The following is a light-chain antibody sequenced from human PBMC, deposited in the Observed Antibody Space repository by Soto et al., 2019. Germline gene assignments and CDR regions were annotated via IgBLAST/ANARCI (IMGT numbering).Light chain of an antibody. CDR2: GVF. V-gene: IGKV3-20*01. CDR3: QHYDGSPRT. CDR1: QTVNNDR. Sequence: ETVLTQSPGTVSLSPGERAILSCRTSQTVNNDRLAWYQQKPGQSPRLLIYGVFKRDPGIPGRFSGSGSGTVFTITISGLEPEDTAVYFCQHYDGSPRTFGLGTKVEIK. J-gene: IGKJ2*01.